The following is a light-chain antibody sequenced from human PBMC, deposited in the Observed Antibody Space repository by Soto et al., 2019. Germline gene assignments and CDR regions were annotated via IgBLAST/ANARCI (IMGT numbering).Light chain of an antibody. Sequence: QSVLTLPASLSGSPGQTITIPCTGTRRDAPNYKVASWYQQRPGKAPKLMIYEGSKRPSGVSNRFSGSKTGNTASLTISGLQAEDEGDYSCCSDVDRSTIPYIFGTGTKV. CDR2: EGS. J-gene: IGLJ1*01. CDR1: RRDAPNYKV. V-gene: IGLV2-23*03. CDR3: CSDVDRSTIPYI.